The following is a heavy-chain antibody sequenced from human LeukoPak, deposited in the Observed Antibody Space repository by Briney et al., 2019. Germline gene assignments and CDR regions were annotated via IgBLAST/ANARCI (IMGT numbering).Heavy chain of an antibody. Sequence: GGSLRLSCAASGFTLSSYEMNWVRQAPGEGLEWVSYISSSGSTIYYADSVKGRVTISRDNAKHSLYLQMNSLRAEDTAVYYCARERYYYYYMDVWGKGTTVTISS. V-gene: IGHV3-48*03. CDR1: GFTLSSYE. CDR3: ARERYYYYYMDV. J-gene: IGHJ6*03. CDR2: ISSSGSTI.